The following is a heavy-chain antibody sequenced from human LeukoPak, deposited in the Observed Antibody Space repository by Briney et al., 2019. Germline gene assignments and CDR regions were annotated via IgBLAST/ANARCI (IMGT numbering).Heavy chain of an antibody. V-gene: IGHV4-30-4*01. J-gene: IGHJ5*02. Sequence: GKGLEWIAYMCYSGSTYYNPSLKSRVTMSADTSKNQLSLKLSSVTAADTAVYYCARPYYYDSRIDPWGQGILVTVSS. D-gene: IGHD3-22*01. CDR2: MCYSGST. CDR3: ARPYYYDSRIDP.